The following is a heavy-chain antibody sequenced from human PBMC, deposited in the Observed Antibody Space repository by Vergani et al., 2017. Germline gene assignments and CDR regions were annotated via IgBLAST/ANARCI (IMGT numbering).Heavy chain of an antibody. J-gene: IGHJ4*02. CDR1: GYSISSGYY. CDR2: IYHSGST. D-gene: IGHD4-17*01. CDR3: AKTAETTVTAAVDY. V-gene: IGHV4-38-2*01. Sequence: QVQLQESGPGLVKPSETLSLTCAVSGYSISSGYYWGWIRQPPGKGLEGIGSIYHSGSTYYNPSLKSRVTISVDTSKNQFTLKLSSVTAADTAVYFCAKTAETTVTAAVDYWGQGTLVTVSS.